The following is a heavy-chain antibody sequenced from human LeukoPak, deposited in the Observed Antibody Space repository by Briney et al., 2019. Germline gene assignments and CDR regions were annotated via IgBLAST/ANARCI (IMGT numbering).Heavy chain of an antibody. CDR2: ISGGGGTI. CDR1: GFTFSNYA. CDR3: AKDRVYYFDSSGYSCDY. D-gene: IGHD3-22*01. V-gene: IGHV3-23*01. Sequence: GGSLRLSCAASGFTFSNYAMSWVRQAPGKGLEWVSGISGGGGTIYYADSVKGRFTISRDNSKNTLYLQMHSLRAEDTAVYYCAKDRVYYFDSSGYSCDYWGQGSLVTVSS. J-gene: IGHJ4*02.